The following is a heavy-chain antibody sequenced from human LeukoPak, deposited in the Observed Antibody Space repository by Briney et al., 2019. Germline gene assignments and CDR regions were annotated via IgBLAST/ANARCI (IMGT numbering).Heavy chain of an antibody. CDR2: IYYSGST. V-gene: IGHV4-59*08. J-gene: IGHJ4*02. CDR1: GGSINTDY. Sequence: PSETLSLTCTVSGGSINTDYWSWIRQPPGKGLEWIGYIYYSGSTNYNPSLKSRVTISVDTSKNQFSLKLSSVTAADTAVYYCARQWGYSGYVFGLFDYWGQGTLVTVSS. D-gene: IGHD5-12*01. CDR3: ARQWGYSGYVFGLFDY.